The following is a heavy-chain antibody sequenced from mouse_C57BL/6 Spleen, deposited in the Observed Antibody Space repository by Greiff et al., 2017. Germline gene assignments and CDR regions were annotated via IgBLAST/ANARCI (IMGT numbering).Heavy chain of an antibody. D-gene: IGHD4-1*01. J-gene: IGHJ3*01. Sequence: VQRVESGPELVKPGASVKLSCKASGYAFSSSWMNWVKQRPGKGLEWIGQIYPGDGDTNYNGKFKGKATLTADKSSSTAYMQLSSLTSEDSAVYFCARSLGRGFAYWGQGTLVTVSA. CDR2: IYPGDGDT. V-gene: IGHV1-82*01. CDR3: ARSLGRGFAY. CDR1: GYAFSSSW.